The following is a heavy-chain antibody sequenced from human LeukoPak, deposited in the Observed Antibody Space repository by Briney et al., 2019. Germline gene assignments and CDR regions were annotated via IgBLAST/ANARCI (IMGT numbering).Heavy chain of an antibody. V-gene: IGHV3-23*01. Sequence: GGSLRLSCATSGISFSTSGFSWVRQAPGKGLEWASGISGGDGRAYYADSVRGRFTITRDNSKKTVDLQMNSLRAEDTAVYYCAWGWLQPFDYWGQGTLVTVSS. J-gene: IGHJ4*02. CDR2: ISGGDGRA. D-gene: IGHD5-24*01. CDR1: GISFSTSG. CDR3: AWGWLQPFDY.